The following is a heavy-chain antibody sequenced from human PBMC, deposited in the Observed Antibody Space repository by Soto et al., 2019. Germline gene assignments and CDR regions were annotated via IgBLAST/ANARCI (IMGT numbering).Heavy chain of an antibody. CDR3: ARDDSIAGADRNWVGA. CDR2: ISRSSSYI. J-gene: IGHJ5*02. Sequence: WGSRRLSCAASGFTFSSYSMNWVRQGPGKGLEWVSSISRSSSYIYYADSVKGRFTISRDNAKNSLYLQMNSLRAEDTAVYYSARDDSIAGADRNWVGAWGQGPLVTVSS. D-gene: IGHD6-19*01. V-gene: IGHV3-21*01. CDR1: GFTFSSYS.